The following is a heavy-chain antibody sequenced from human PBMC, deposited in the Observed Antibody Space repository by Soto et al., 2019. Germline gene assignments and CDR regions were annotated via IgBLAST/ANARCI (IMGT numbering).Heavy chain of an antibody. Sequence: QVQLVESGGGVVQPGRSLRLSCAASGFTFSSYAMHWVRQAPGKGLEWVAVISYDGSNKYYADSVKGRFTISRDNSKNTLYLQMNSLRAEDTAVYYCARDREIAAAGIRYFDYWGQGTLVTVSS. CDR1: GFTFSSYA. D-gene: IGHD6-13*01. CDR2: ISYDGSNK. CDR3: ARDREIAAAGIRYFDY. J-gene: IGHJ4*02. V-gene: IGHV3-30-3*01.